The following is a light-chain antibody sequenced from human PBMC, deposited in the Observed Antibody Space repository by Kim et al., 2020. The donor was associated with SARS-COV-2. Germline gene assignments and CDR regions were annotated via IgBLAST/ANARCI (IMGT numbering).Light chain of an antibody. CDR1: VLAKKY. J-gene: IGLJ2*01. Sequence: SSELTQPSSVSVSPGQTARITCSGDVLAKKYARWFQQKPGQAPVLVIYKDIERPSGVPERFSGSSSGTTVTLTISGAQVEDEADYYCYSAPDNDLRIFGGGTKLTVL. CDR3: YSAPDNDLRI. V-gene: IGLV3-27*01. CDR2: KDI.